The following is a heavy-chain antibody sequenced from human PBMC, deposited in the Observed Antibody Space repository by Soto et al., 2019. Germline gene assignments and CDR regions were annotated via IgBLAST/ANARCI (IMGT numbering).Heavy chain of an antibody. D-gene: IGHD6-6*01. V-gene: IGHV3-23*01. CDR2: IGESGTPT. CDR1: GFTFSSYA. Sequence: GGSLRLSCAASGFTFSSYAMKWVRQAPGKGLEWVSLIGESGTPTYYADSVKGRFTISRDNSGNTLFLEMYSLRAEDTAVYYCARDSSYSSSSWDAFDIWGPGTMVTVSS. J-gene: IGHJ3*02. CDR3: ARDSSYSSSSWDAFDI.